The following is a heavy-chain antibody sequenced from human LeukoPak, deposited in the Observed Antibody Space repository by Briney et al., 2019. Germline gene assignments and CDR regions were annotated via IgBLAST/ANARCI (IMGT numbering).Heavy chain of an antibody. V-gene: IGHV3-23*01. Sequence: GGSLRLSCAASGFTFSSYGMSWVRQAPGKGLEWVSAISGSGSNTNYADSVKGRFTISRDNSKNTLYLQMNSLRAEDTAVYYCAKESLYYGGNWSAYFDDWGQGTLVTVSS. J-gene: IGHJ4*02. CDR3: AKESLYYGGNWSAYFDD. CDR2: ISGSGSNT. CDR1: GFTFSSYG. D-gene: IGHD4-23*01.